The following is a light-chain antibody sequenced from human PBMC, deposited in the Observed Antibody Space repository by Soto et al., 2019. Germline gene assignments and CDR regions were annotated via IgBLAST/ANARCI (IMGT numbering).Light chain of an antibody. CDR3: QQRKSYPPT. CDR1: QGISSY. V-gene: IGKV1-9*01. Sequence: DIQLTQSPSFLSASVGDRVTITCRASQGISSYLAWYQQKPGKAPKLLIDAASTLQSGVPSRFSGSASGTEFTLTISSLQPEDVASYYCQQRKSYPPTFGGGTKVEIK. CDR2: AAS. J-gene: IGKJ4*01.